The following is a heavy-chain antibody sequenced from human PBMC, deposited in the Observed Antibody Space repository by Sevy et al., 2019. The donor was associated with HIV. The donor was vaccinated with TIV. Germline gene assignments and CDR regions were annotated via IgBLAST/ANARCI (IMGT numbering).Heavy chain of an antibody. CDR3: ARVGIVVGGAFDI. J-gene: IGHJ3*02. D-gene: IGHD2-15*01. V-gene: IGHV3-48*01. CDR1: GFTFSSYS. Sequence: GGSLRLSCAASGFTFSSYSMNWVRQAPGKGLEWVSYISSSSSTIYYVDSVKGRFTISRDNAKNSLYLQMNSVRAEDTAVYYCARVGIVVGGAFDIWGQGTMVTVSS. CDR2: ISSSSSTI.